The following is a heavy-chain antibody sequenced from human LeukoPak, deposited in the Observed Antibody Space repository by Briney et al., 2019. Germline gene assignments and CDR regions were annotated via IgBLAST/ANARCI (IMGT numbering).Heavy chain of an antibody. Sequence: HPGGPLRLSCAASGFTFSSYAMSWVRQAPGKGLEWVSAISGSGGSTYYADSVKGRFTISGDNSKNTLYLQMNSLRAEDTAVYYCANEESDLGYFDYWGQGTLVTVSS. CDR1: GFTFSSYA. CDR2: ISGSGGST. V-gene: IGHV3-23*01. D-gene: IGHD1-26*01. J-gene: IGHJ4*02. CDR3: ANEESDLGYFDY.